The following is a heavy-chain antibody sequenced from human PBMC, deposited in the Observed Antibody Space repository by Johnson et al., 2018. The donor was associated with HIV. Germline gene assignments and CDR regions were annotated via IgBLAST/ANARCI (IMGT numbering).Heavy chain of an antibody. J-gene: IGHJ3*02. V-gene: IGHV3-66*01. Sequence: VQLVESGGGVVQPGRSLRLSCAASGFTVSSNYMSWVRQAPEKGLEWVSVIYSGGSTYYADSVKGRFTISRDNSKNTLYLQMNSLRAGDTAVYYCARVWEGAFDIWGQGTMVTVSS. CDR3: ARVWEGAFDI. CDR1: GFTVSSNY. D-gene: IGHD1-26*01. CDR2: IYSGGST.